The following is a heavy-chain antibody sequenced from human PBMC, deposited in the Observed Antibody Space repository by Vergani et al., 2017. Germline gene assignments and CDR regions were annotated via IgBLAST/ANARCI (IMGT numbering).Heavy chain of an antibody. Sequence: QVQLQESGPGLVKPSETLSLTCTVSGGSISSYYWSWIRQPPGKGLEWIGYIYYSGSTNYNPSLKSRVTISVDTSKNQFSLKLSSVTAADTAVYYGAPNRGGAAAIWGQGKMVT. D-gene: IGHD3-16*01. CDR2: IYYSGST. CDR1: GGSISSYY. CDR3: APNRGGAAAI. J-gene: IGHJ3*02. V-gene: IGHV4-59*01.